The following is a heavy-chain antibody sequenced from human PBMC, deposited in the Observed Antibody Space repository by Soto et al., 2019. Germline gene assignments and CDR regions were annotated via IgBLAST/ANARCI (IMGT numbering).Heavy chain of an antibody. D-gene: IGHD2-15*01. CDR3: VRQAGGASTPGDDY. CDR1: GYTFDAFD. J-gene: IGHJ4*02. CDR2: MNPYTGET. V-gene: IGHV1-8*01. Sequence: QVQLVQSGAEVRKPGASVRVSCKASGYTFDAFDIHWVRQATGQGLELMGWMNPYTGETAYTQTFRGRVSMTRDTSVRTGYMELTRLTSGDSAIYFCVRQAGGASTPGDDYWGQGTLVTVSS.